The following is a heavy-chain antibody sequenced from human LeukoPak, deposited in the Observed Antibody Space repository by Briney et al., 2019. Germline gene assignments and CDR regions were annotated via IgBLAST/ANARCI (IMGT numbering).Heavy chain of an antibody. J-gene: IGHJ5*02. CDR1: GFTFSSYS. D-gene: IGHD2-2*01. CDR2: ISSSSSYI. CDR3: ARDSSRYCSSTSCYA. Sequence: PGGSLRLSCAASGFTFSSYSMNWVRQAPGKGLEWVSSISSSSSYIYYADSVKGRSTISRDNAKNSLYLQMNSLRAEDTAVYYCARDSSRYCSSTSCYAWGQGTLVTVSS. V-gene: IGHV3-21*01.